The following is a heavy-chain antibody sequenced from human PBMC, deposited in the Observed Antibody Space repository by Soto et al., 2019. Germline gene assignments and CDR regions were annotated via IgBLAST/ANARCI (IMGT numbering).Heavy chain of an antibody. CDR2: IDPSDSYT. D-gene: IGHD3-9*01. V-gene: IGHV5-10-1*01. CDR3: ARHARLRYFDYGDY. CDR1: GYSFTSYW. J-gene: IGHJ4*02. Sequence: ESLKISFKGSGYSFTSYWISWVRQIPGKGLEWMGRIDPSDSYTNYSPSFQGHVTISADKSISTAYLQWSSLKASDTAMYYCARHARLRYFDYGDYWGQGTLVTVSS.